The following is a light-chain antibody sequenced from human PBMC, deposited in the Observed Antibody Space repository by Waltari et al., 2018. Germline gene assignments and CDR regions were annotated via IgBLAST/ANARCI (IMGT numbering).Light chain of an antibody. CDR3: LQYNRSPFT. V-gene: IGKV1-5*03. CDR1: QSISSW. Sequence: DIKLTQSPSSLSASVGDTVTITCRASQSISSWLDWYQQKPGKAPKLLIYKASTLQSGVPSRFSGIGSGTDFTLTIRSLQPEDFAIYYCLQYNRSPFTFGPGTKLDIK. CDR2: KAS. J-gene: IGKJ3*01.